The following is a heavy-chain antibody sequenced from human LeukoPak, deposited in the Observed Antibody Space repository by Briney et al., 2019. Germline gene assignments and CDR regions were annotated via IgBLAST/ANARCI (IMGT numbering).Heavy chain of an antibody. CDR2: ISYDGSNK. V-gene: IGHV3-30*14. Sequence: GGSLRLSCAASGFTFSSYAMHWVRQAPGKGLEWVAVISYDGSNKYYADSVKGRFTISRDNSKNTLYLQMNSLRAEDTAVYYCASDGRGMATIFHWGQGTLVTVSS. J-gene: IGHJ4*02. CDR3: ASDGRGMATIFH. CDR1: GFTFSSYA. D-gene: IGHD5-24*01.